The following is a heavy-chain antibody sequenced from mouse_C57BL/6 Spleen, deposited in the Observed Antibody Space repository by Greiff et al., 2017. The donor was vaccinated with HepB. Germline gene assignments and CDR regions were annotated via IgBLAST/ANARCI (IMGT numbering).Heavy chain of an antibody. Sequence: VQLQQSGAELVKPGASVKISCKASGYAFSSYWMYWVKQRPGKGLEWIGQIYPGDGDTNYNGKFKGKATLTADKSSSTVYMQLSSLTSEDSSFYFCAREGYDAMDYWGQGTSVTVSS. V-gene: IGHV1-80*01. CDR3: AREGYDAMDY. D-gene: IGHD3-1*01. J-gene: IGHJ4*01. CDR2: IYPGDGDT. CDR1: GYAFSSYW.